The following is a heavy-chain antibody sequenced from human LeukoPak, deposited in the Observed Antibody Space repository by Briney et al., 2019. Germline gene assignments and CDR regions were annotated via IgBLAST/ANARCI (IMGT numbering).Heavy chain of an antibody. J-gene: IGHJ4*02. CDR1: GFTFSNYW. Sequence: PGGSLRLSCVASGFTFSNYWMNWVRQAPGKGLEWVANIKQDGREKYYVDSVKGRFTISRDNAKNSLYLQMNSLRAEDTAVYYCARSPPRQQKPQGYIDSWGQGTLVTVSS. V-gene: IGHV3-7*01. D-gene: IGHD6-13*01. CDR2: IKQDGREK. CDR3: ARSPPRQQKPQGYIDS.